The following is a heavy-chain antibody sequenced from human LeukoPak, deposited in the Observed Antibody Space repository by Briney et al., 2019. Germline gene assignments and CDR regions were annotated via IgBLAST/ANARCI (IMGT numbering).Heavy chain of an antibody. V-gene: IGHV3-7*01. Sequence: PGGSLRLSCAASGFTFSSYWMSWVRQAPGKGLEWVANIKQDGSEKYYVDSVKGRFTISRDNAKNSLYLQMDSLRAEDTAVYYCASGDSSGYYYFHDYWGQGTLVTVSS. J-gene: IGHJ4*02. D-gene: IGHD3-22*01. CDR1: GFTFSSYW. CDR3: ASGDSSGYYYFHDY. CDR2: IKQDGSEK.